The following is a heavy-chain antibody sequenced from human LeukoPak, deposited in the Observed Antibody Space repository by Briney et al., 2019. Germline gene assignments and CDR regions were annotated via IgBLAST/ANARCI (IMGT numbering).Heavy chain of an antibody. CDR2: ITSSGDSI. D-gene: IGHD3-22*01. Sequence: GGSLRLSCAASGITLDNYEMNWVRQAPGKGLEWVAHITSSGDSIFYADSVKGRFTISRDNSKNTLYLQMNSLRAADTAVYYCAKGQNYYDGSGYYSTDYWGQGTPVTVSS. CDR1: GITLDNYE. V-gene: IGHV3-48*03. CDR3: AKGQNYYDGSGYYSTDY. J-gene: IGHJ4*02.